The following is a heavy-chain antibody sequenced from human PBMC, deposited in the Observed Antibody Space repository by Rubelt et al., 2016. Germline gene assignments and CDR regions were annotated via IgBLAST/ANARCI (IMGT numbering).Heavy chain of an antibody. Sequence: QVQLVQSGAEVKKPGASVKVSCKASGYTFTSYYMHWVRQAPGQGLEWMGIINPSGGSTSYAPKLQGRVTMTRDTSTSTVYMELSSLRSEDTAVYYCARTKTVEMATIPLAYWGQGTLVTVSS. D-gene: IGHD5-24*01. CDR3: ARTKTVEMATIPLAY. V-gene: IGHV1-46*04. CDR2: INPSGGST. CDR1: GYTFTSYY. J-gene: IGHJ4*02.